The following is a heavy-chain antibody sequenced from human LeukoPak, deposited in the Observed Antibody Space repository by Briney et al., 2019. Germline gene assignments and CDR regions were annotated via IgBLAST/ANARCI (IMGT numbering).Heavy chain of an antibody. CDR3: ARGDSVVGLGY. J-gene: IGHJ4*02. D-gene: IGHD2-15*01. V-gene: IGHV4-39*07. CDR2: FYYSGST. Sequence: SETLSLTCTVSGGAISTGSYYWGWIRQPPGKGLEWIGSFYYSGSTYYNPSLKSRVTISVDTSKNQFSLKLSSVTAADTAVYYCARGDSVVGLGYWGQGTLVTVSS. CDR1: GGAISTGSYY.